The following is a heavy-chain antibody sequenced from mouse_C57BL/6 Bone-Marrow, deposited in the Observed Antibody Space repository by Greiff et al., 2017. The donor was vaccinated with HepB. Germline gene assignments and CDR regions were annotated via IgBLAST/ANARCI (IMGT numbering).Heavy chain of an antibody. CDR1: GFTFSNYW. Sequence: DVQLQESGGGLVQPGGSMKLSCVASGFTFSNYWMNWVRQSPEKGLEWVAQIRLKSDNYETNYAGYVKGKFTISRDNSKSSVYLQMNNLRAEDTGIYYCTGARVVATNFDYWGQGTTLTVSS. CDR2: IRLKSDNYET. CDR3: TGARVVATNFDY. D-gene: IGHD1-1*01. V-gene: IGHV6-3*01. J-gene: IGHJ2*01.